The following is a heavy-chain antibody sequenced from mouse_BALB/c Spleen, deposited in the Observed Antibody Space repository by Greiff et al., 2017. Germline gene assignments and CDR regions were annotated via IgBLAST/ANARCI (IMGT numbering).Heavy chain of an antibody. Sequence: EVQLVESGGGLVQPGGSRKLSCAASGFTFSSFGMHWVRQAPEKGLEWVAYISSGSSTIYYADTVKGRFTISRDNPKNTLFLQMTSLRSEDTAMYYCARHNYRYDVGFDYWGQGTTLTVSS. V-gene: IGHV5-17*02. J-gene: IGHJ2*01. CDR2: ISSGSSTI. CDR3: ARHNYRYDVGFDY. CDR1: GFTFSSFG. D-gene: IGHD2-14*01.